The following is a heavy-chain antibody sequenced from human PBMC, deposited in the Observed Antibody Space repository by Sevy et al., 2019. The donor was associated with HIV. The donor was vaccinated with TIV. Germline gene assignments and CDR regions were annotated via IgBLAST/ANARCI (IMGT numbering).Heavy chain of an antibody. CDR1: GFTFRRYW. D-gene: IGHD3-22*01. V-gene: IGHV3-7*01. CDR2: IKQDGSEK. CDR3: TKMKDDSSGLHLDY. J-gene: IGHJ4*02. Sequence: GGSLRLSCAASGFTFRRYWMSWVRQAPGKGLEWVANIKQDGSEKYYVDSVKGRFTMSRDNAKNSLYLQMNSLRSEDTAVYYCTKMKDDSSGLHLDYWGQGTLVTVSS.